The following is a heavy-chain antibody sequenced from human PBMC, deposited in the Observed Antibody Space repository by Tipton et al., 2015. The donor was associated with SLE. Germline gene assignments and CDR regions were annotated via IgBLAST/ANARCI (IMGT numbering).Heavy chain of an antibody. D-gene: IGHD1-14*01. V-gene: IGHV1-69*05. CDR3: ARQGNRNVDDAFDI. Sequence: QLVQSGAEVKKPGSSVKVSCKASGGTFSSYAISWVRQAPGQGLEWLGGIIPILVIANYAQKFQGRVTITTDESTSTAYMELSSLRSEDTAVYYGARQGNRNVDDAFDIWGQGTMVTVSS. CDR1: GGTFSSYA. CDR2: IIPILVIA. J-gene: IGHJ3*02.